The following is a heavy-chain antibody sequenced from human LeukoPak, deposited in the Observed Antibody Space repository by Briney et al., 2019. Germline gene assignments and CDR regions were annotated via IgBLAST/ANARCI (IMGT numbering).Heavy chain of an antibody. D-gene: IGHD2-15*01. Sequence: ASVKVSCKASGYSFTSYWIGWVRQMPGKGLEWMGIIYPGDSDTRYSPSFQGQVTISADKSISTAYLQWSSLKASDTAMYYCARQMEYCSGGGCYSGWFDPWGQGTLVTVSS. CDR3: ARQMEYCSGGGCYSGWFDP. CDR1: GYSFTSYW. J-gene: IGHJ5*02. CDR2: IYPGDSDT. V-gene: IGHV5-51*01.